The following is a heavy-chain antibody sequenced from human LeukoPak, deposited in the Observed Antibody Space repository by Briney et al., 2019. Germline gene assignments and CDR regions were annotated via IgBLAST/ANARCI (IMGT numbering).Heavy chain of an antibody. CDR3: ATSGGAAAGRYYSYYYMDV. CDR1: GGSFSGYY. D-gene: IGHD6-13*01. CDR2: INHSGST. V-gene: IGHV4-34*01. Sequence: NPSETLSLTCAVYGGSFSGYYWNWIRQPPGKGLEWVGEINHSGSTNYNPSLKSRVTISVDTSKNQFSLKLSSVTAADTAVYYCATSGGAAAGRYYSYYYMDVWGKGTTVTVSS. J-gene: IGHJ6*03.